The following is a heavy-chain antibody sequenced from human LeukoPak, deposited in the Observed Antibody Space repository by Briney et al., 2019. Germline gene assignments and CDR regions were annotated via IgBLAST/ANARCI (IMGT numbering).Heavy chain of an antibody. D-gene: IGHD6-25*01. CDR2: IYHSGST. J-gene: IGHJ4*02. CDR1: GYSISSGYY. CDR3: ARVISGWGFDY. V-gene: IGHV4-38-2*02. Sequence: SETLSLTCTVSGYSISSGYYWGWIRQPPGKGLEWIGSIYHSGSTYYNPSLKSRVTISVDTSKNQFSLKLSSVTAADTAVHYCARVISGWGFDYWGQGTLVTVSS.